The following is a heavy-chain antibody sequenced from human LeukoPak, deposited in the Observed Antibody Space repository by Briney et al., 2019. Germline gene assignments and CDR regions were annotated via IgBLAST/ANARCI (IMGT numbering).Heavy chain of an antibody. Sequence: PSETLSLTCAVCGGSFSGYYWSWIRQPPGKGLEWIGEINHSGSTNYNPSLKSRVTISVDTSKNQFSLKLSSVTAADTAVYYCARGLNMTTVTTLTWGQGTLVTVSS. D-gene: IGHD4-17*01. J-gene: IGHJ5*02. CDR3: ARGLNMTTVTTLT. CDR2: INHSGST. CDR1: GGSFSGYY. V-gene: IGHV4-34*01.